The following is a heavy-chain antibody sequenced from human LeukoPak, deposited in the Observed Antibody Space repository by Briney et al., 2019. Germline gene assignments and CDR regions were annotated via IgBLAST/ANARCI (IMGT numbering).Heavy chain of an antibody. V-gene: IGHV1-8*01. CDR2: MNPNSGNT. CDR3: ARGKKPYYDILTGPFDP. J-gene: IGHJ5*02. D-gene: IGHD3-9*01. CDR1: GYTFTSYD. Sequence: ASVKVSCKASGYTFTSYDINRVRQATGQGLEWMGWMNPNSGNTGYAQKFQGRVTMTRNTSISTAYMELSSLRSEDTAVYYCARGKKPYYDILTGPFDPWGQGTLVTVSS.